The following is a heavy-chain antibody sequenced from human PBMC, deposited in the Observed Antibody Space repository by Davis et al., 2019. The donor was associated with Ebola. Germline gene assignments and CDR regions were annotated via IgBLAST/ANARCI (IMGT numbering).Heavy chain of an antibody. Sequence: SETLSLTCAVSGRSITTYYWTCIRQPPGKGLEWIGYMFHHGATHYNPSLKIRVTISVDTSKNQFSLKLSSVTAADTAVDYCAKSGLSFGVVKYHYGMDVWGKGTTVTVSS. CDR2: MFHHGAT. V-gene: IGHV4-4*08. CDR1: GRSITTYY. D-gene: IGHD3-3*01. J-gene: IGHJ6*04. CDR3: AKSGLSFGVVKYHYGMDV.